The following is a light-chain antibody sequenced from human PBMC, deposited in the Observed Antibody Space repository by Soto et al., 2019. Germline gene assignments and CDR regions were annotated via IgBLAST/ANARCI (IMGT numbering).Light chain of an antibody. CDR3: AAWDDSLSGPNWI. J-gene: IGLJ3*02. V-gene: IGLV1-47*01. CDR1: SSNIGTNY. CDR2: TSD. Sequence: QSVLTQPPSAYGTPGQRVTISCSGSSSNIGTNYIYWYQHLPGVAPKLLIYTSDQRPSGVPDRFSGSKSGTSASLAISGLRSEDEADYYCAAWDDSLSGPNWIFGGGTKLTVL.